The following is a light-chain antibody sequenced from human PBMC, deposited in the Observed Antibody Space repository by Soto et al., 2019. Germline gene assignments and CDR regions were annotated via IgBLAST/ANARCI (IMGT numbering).Light chain of an antibody. CDR2: DVN. V-gene: IGLV2-14*01. CDR3: SSYTGSSTYVV. Sequence: QSVLTQPASVSGSPGQSITISCTGTSSDVGGYNYVSWYQQHPGKAPKLMIYDVNNRPSGVSNRFSGSKSGNTASLTISGLQAEYEADYYCSSYTGSSTYVVFGGGTKLTVL. J-gene: IGLJ2*01. CDR1: SSDVGGYNY.